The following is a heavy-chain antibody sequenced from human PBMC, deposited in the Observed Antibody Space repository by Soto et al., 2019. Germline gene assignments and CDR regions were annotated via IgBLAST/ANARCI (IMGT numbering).Heavy chain of an antibody. Sequence: EVQLVESGGGLVQPGGSLRLSCVTSGFTFSSYWMSWVRQAPGKGLEWVVNIKQDGSEKYYVDSVKGRFTISRDNAKNSLYLQMNSLRVEDTAVYYCARKGAPDYWGQGTLVTVSS. CDR3: ARKGAPDY. J-gene: IGHJ4*02. V-gene: IGHV3-7*01. CDR1: GFTFSSYW. CDR2: IKQDGSEK.